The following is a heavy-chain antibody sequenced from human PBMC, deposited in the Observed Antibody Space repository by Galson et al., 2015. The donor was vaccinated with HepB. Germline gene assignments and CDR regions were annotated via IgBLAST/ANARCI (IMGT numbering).Heavy chain of an antibody. CDR3: ARVVGPGRRPSYYYYMDV. CDR2: ISAYNGNT. CDR1: GYTFTSYG. V-gene: IGHV1-18*01. J-gene: IGHJ6*03. Sequence: QSGAEVKKPGASVKVSCKASGYTFTSYGISWVRQAPGQGLEWMGWISAYNGNTNYAQKLQGRVTMTTDTSTSTAYMELRSLRSDDTAVYYCARVVGPGRRPSYYYYMDVWGKGTTVTVSS. D-gene: IGHD3-10*01.